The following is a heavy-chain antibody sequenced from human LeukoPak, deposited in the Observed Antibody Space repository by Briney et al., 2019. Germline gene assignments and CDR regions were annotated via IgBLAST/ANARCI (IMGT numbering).Heavy chain of an antibody. J-gene: IGHJ3*02. CDR1: VYTFTSYY. D-gene: IGHD3-3*01. Sequence: GASVTVSCKASVYTFTSYYMHWVRQAPGQGLEWMGIINPSGGSTSYAQKFQGRVTMTRDTSTSTVYLELSSLRSEDTAVYYCARGDLIRFLEWDDAFDIWGQGTMVTVSS. V-gene: IGHV1-46*01. CDR2: INPSGGST. CDR3: ARGDLIRFLEWDDAFDI.